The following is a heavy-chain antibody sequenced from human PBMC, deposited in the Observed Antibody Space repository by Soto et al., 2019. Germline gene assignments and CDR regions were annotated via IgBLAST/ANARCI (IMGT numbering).Heavy chain of an antibody. CDR1: GGSISSYY. CDR3: ARDSAAAVGLYYFDY. D-gene: IGHD6-13*01. Sequence: SETLSLTCTVSGGSISSYYWSWIRQPPGKGLEWIGYIYYTGSTNYNPSLKSRVTISIDTSKNQFSLKLSSVTAADTAVYYCARDSAAAVGLYYFDYWGQGTLVTVS. CDR2: IYYTGST. V-gene: IGHV4-59*01. J-gene: IGHJ4*02.